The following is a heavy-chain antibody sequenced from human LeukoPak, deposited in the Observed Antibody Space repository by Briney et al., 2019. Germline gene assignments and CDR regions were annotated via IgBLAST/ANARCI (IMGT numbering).Heavy chain of an antibody. CDR2: INPNSGDT. CDR3: GRVSNELGSSRPIEY. Sequence: GASVKVSCKASGYTFSGYHMHWVRQAPGQGLEWMGWINPNSGDTNYARKFQGRVTMTRDTSISTAYMQLSRLRSADTAVYYCGRVSNELGSSRPIEYWGQGTLVTVSS. CDR1: GYTFSGYH. J-gene: IGHJ4*02. D-gene: IGHD6-13*01. V-gene: IGHV1-2*02.